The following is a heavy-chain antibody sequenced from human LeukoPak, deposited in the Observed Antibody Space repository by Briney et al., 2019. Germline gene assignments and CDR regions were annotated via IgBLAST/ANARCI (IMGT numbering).Heavy chain of an antibody. CDR1: GFTFSSYW. Sequence: HSGGSLRLSCAASGFTFSSYWMHWVRHAPGKGLVWVSRINSDGSSTSYADSVKGRFTISRDNSKNTLYLQMNSLRAEDTAIYYCAKSPSIAAADVTFDYWGQGTLVTVSS. J-gene: IGHJ4*02. CDR2: INSDGSST. V-gene: IGHV3-74*01. D-gene: IGHD6-13*01. CDR3: AKSPSIAAADVTFDY.